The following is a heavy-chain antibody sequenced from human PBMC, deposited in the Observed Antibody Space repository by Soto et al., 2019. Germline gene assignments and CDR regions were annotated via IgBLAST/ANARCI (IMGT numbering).Heavy chain of an antibody. CDR2: IWYDGSNT. CDR1: GFTFFSYG. CDR3: AREGGDFDS. Sequence: QVQLVESGGGVVQPGRSLRLSCAASGFTFFSYGMHWVRQAPGKGLEWVAVIWYDGSNTYYADSVKGRFTISRDNSKNTLYWQRNGLRPEDPAVYYCAREGGDFDSWGQGTLVPVPS. V-gene: IGHV3-33*01. J-gene: IGHJ4*02.